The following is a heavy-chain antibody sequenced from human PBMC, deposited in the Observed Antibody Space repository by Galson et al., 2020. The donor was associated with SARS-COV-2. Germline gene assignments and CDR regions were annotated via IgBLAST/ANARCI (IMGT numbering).Heavy chain of an antibody. CDR3: ARDSHYFDTTAYYRYFDY. D-gene: IGHD3-22*01. CDR1: GGSVSSGAYY. V-gene: IGHV4-61*08. Sequence: SETLSLTCTVSGGSVSSGAYYWSWLRQHPGRALEWVGYIFHSGTTNYNPSLKSRVTISLDTSKNQVSLRLTSVTAADTAVYYCARDSHYFDTTAYYRYFDYWGQGALVTVSS. J-gene: IGHJ4*02. CDR2: IFHSGTT.